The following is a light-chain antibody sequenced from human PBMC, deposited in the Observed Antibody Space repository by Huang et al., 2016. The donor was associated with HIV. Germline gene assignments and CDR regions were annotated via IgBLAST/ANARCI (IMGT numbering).Light chain of an antibody. Sequence: DIQMTQSPSSLSASVGDRVTITFRPSQDITNSLAWYQQKQGKAPKLLLYAASRLESGVPSRFSGSGSGTHYTLTISSLQPEDFATYYCQQYYETPPWTFGQGTKVEIK. CDR2: AAS. V-gene: IGKV1-NL1*01. J-gene: IGKJ1*01. CDR3: QQYYETPPWT. CDR1: QDITNS.